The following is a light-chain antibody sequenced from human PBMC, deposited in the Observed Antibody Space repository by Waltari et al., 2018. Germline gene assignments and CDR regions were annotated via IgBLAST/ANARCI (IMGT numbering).Light chain of an antibody. CDR2: WAS. Sequence: DIVMTQSPDSLAASLCERATINCKSSQRVLYSSNNKNYLAWYQQKPGQPPKLLIYWASTRESGVPDRCSGSGSGTDFTLTISSLQAEDVAVYYCQQYYSTPTWTFGQGTKVEIK. CDR1: QRVLYSSNNKNY. CDR3: QQYYSTPTWT. V-gene: IGKV4-1*01. J-gene: IGKJ1*01.